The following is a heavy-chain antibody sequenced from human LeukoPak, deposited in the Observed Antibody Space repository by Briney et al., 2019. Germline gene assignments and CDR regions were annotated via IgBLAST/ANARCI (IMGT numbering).Heavy chain of an antibody. V-gene: IGHV4-61*02. D-gene: IGHD3-10*01. J-gene: IGHJ4*02. CDR3: ARTMVRGVISDY. CDR1: GGSISSGSYY. Sequence: SETLSLTCTVSGGSISSGSYYWSWIRQPAGKGLEWIGRIYTSGSTNYNPSLKSRVTISVDTSKNQFSLKLSSVTAADTAVYYCARTMVRGVISDYWGQGTLVTVSS. CDR2: IYTSGST.